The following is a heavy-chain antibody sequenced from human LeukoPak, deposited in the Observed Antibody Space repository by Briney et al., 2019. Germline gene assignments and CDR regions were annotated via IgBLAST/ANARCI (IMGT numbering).Heavy chain of an antibody. D-gene: IGHD2-15*01. V-gene: IGHV4-31*03. CDR2: IYYSGST. J-gene: IGHJ6*02. CDR1: GGSISSGGYY. CDR3: ARAVARYYYGMDV. Sequence: SETLSLTCTVSGGSISSGGYYWSWIRQHPGKGLEGIVYIYYSGSTYYNPSLKSRVTISVDTSKNQFSLKLSSVTAADTAVYYCARAVARYYYGMDVWGQGTTVTVSS.